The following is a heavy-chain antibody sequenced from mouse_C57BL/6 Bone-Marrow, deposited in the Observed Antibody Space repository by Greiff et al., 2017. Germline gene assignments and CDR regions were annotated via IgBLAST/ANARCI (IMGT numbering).Heavy chain of an antibody. Sequence: EVKLQQSGAELVKPGASVKLSCTASGFNIKDYYMHWVKQRTEQGLEWIGRIDPEDGETKYAPKFQGKATITADTSSNTAYRQLSSLTSEDTAVYYCARGWFAYWGQGTLVTVSA. CDR2: IDPEDGET. J-gene: IGHJ3*01. V-gene: IGHV14-2*01. CDR1: GFNIKDYY. CDR3: ARGWFAY.